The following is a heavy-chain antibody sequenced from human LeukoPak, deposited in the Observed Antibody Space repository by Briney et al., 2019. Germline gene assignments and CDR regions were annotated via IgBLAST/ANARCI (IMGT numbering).Heavy chain of an antibody. CDR1: GFTFSNYW. J-gene: IGHJ4*02. Sequence: GGSLRLSCAASGFTFSNYWMGWVRQAPGKGLEWVANIKQDGSEKRYVDPVKGRFTISRDNAKNSLYLQMNSLRAEDTAVYYCAREKNKPGIAAAGTPGYWGQGTLVTVSS. CDR2: IKQDGSEK. V-gene: IGHV3-7*01. D-gene: IGHD6-13*01. CDR3: AREKNKPGIAAAGTPGY.